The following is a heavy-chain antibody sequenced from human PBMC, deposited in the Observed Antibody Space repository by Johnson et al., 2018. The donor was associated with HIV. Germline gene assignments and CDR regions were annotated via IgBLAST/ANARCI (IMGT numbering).Heavy chain of an antibody. CDR1: GFTFSSYW. D-gene: IGHD3-10*01. V-gene: IGHV3-74*01. Sequence: VQLVESGGGLVQPGGSLRLSCAASGFTFSSYWMHWVRQAPGKGLVWVSRINSDGSSTSYADPVKGRFTISSDTSKNTLYLQMNSLRAEDTAVYYWARDRGGDDAFDIWGQGTMVTVSS. CDR3: ARDRGGDDAFDI. CDR2: INSDGSST. J-gene: IGHJ3*02.